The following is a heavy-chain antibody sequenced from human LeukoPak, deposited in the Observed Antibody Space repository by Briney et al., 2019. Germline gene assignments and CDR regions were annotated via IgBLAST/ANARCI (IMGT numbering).Heavy chain of an antibody. CDR1: GFTFSSYG. D-gene: IGHD2-15*01. Sequence: HPGRSLRLSCAASGFTFSSYGMHWVRQDPGKGLEWVAVISYDGSNKYYADSVKGRFTISRDNSKNTLYLQMNSLRAEDTAAYYCAKVGGSPTPGAFDIWGQGTMVTVSS. V-gene: IGHV3-30*18. CDR2: ISYDGSNK. CDR3: AKVGGSPTPGAFDI. J-gene: IGHJ3*02.